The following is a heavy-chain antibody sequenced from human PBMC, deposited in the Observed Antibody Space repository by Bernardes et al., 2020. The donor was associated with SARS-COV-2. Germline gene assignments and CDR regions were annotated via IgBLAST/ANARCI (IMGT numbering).Heavy chain of an antibody. D-gene: IGHD1-1*01. J-gene: IGHJ6*02. V-gene: IGHV1-18*01. CDR3: ARDELRNWNDGEYYYGMDV. Sequence: DAVQDSCKASGYTFTSYGISWVRQAPGQGLEWMGWISAYNGNTTYAQKLQGRVTMTTDTSTSTAYMELRSLRSDDTAVYYCARDELRNWNDGEYYYGMDVWGQGTTVTVSS. CDR1: GYTFTSYG. CDR2: ISAYNGNT.